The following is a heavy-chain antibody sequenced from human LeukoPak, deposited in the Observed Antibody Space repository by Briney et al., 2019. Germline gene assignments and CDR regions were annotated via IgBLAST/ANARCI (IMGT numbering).Heavy chain of an antibody. J-gene: IGHJ3*02. CDR3: ARRSHCSSTSCYDKYSLLNHAFDI. CDR2: IYYSGST. Sequence: SETLSLTCTVSGDSISSSSYCWDWIRQPPGKGLEWIGYIYYSGSTNYNPSLKSRVTISVDTSKNQFSLKLSSVTVADTAVYYCARRSHCSSTSCYDKYSLLNHAFDIWGQGTMVTVSS. D-gene: IGHD2-2*01. CDR1: GDSISSSSYC. V-gene: IGHV4-61*05.